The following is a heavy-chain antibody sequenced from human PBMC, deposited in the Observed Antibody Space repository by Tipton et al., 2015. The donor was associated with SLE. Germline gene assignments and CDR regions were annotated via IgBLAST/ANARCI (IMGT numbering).Heavy chain of an antibody. CDR3: ARDKKAPSYYYYYMDV. CDR1: GGSISSYY. J-gene: IGHJ6*03. CDR2: IYYSGST. Sequence: TLSLTCTVSGGSISSYYWAWIRQPPGKGLEWIGCIYYSGSTNYNPSLKSRVSISVDTSKNQFSLKLSPVTAADTAVYYCARDKKAPSYYYYYMDVWGKGTTVTVSS. V-gene: IGHV4-59*01.